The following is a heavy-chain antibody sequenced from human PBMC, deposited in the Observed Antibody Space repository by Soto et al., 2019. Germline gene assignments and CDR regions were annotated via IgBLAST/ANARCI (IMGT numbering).Heavy chain of an antibody. D-gene: IGHD6-13*01. CDR2: IYYSGST. V-gene: IGHV4-59*01. CDR1: GGSISSYY. J-gene: IGHJ4*02. Sequence: SETLSLTCTVSGGSISSYYWSWIRQPPGKGLEWIGYIYYSGSTNYNPSLKSRVTISVDTSKNQFSLKLSSVTSADTAVYFCARIIGSTGGTAFDYWGQGTPVTVSS. CDR3: ARIIGSTGGTAFDY.